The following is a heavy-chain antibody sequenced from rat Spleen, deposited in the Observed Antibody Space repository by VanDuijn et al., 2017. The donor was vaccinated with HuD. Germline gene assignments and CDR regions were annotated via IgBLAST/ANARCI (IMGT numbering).Heavy chain of an antibody. Sequence: QVQLKESGPGLVQPSETLSLTCTVSGFSLATYSISWVRQPSGKGPEWMGRMWYAGDTAYNSALKSRLNISRDTSKSQVFLKVNNLQTEDTAMYFCASQYYYDGSYYYDYYVMDAWGQGASVTVSS. V-gene: IGHV2-16*01. CDR2: MWYAGDT. D-gene: IGHD1-12*02. J-gene: IGHJ4*01. CDR3: ASQYYYDGSYYYDYYVMDA. CDR1: GFSLATYS.